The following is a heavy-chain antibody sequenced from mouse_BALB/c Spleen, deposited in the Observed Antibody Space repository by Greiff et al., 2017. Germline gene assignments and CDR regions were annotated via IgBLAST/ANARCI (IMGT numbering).Heavy chain of an antibody. J-gene: IGHJ3*01. Sequence: VQLQQPGAELVRPGASVKLSCKASGYTFTSYWINWVKQRPGQGLEWIGNIYPSDSYTNYNQKFKDKATLTVDKSSSTAYMQLSSPTSEDSAVYYCTRETTARFAYWGQGTLVTVSA. CDR2: IYPSDSYT. V-gene: IGHV1-69*02. CDR3: TRETTARFAY. D-gene: IGHD1-2*01. CDR1: GYTFTSYW.